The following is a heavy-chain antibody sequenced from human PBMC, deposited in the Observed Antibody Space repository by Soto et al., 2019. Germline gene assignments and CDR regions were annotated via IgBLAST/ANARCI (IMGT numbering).Heavy chain of an antibody. D-gene: IGHD3-10*01. CDR1: GYTFISYD. Sequence: QVQLVQSGAEVEKPGASVKVSCKASGYTFISYDINWVRQATGQGLEWMGWMNPNSGNTGYAQKFQGRVTMTRDTYISTAYMELSSLTSEDTAVYYCARGLFGAGSSNCYFDLWGRGTLVTVSS. V-gene: IGHV1-8*01. CDR3: ARGLFGAGSSNCYFDL. J-gene: IGHJ2*01. CDR2: MNPNSGNT.